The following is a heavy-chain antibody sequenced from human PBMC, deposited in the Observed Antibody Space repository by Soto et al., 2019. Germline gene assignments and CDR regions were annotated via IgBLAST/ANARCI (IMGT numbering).Heavy chain of an antibody. CDR1: GFTFSSYD. D-gene: IGHD6-6*01. Sequence: VGSLRLSCAASGFTFSSYDMHWVRQATGKGLEWVSAIGTAGDTYYPGSVKGRFTISRENAKNSLYLQMNSLRAGDTAVYYCARGEAARFPGYYGMDVWGQGTTVTVSS. J-gene: IGHJ6*02. CDR2: IGTAGDT. V-gene: IGHV3-13*01. CDR3: ARGEAARFPGYYGMDV.